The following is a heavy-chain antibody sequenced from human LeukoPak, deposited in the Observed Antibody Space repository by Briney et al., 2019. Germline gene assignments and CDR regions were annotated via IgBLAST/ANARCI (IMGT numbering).Heavy chain of an antibody. CDR3: AKDGYGSGSSFDY. Sequence: PGGSLRLSCAASGFTFDDYAMHWVRQAPGKGLEWVSGISWNSGSIGYADSVKGRFTISRDNAKNSLYLQMNSLRAEDTALYYCAKDGYGSGSSFDYWGQGTLVTVSS. CDR1: GFTFDDYA. V-gene: IGHV3-9*01. D-gene: IGHD3-10*01. J-gene: IGHJ4*02. CDR2: ISWNSGSI.